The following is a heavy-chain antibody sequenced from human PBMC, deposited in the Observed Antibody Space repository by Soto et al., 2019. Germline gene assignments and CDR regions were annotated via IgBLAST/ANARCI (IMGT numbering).Heavy chain of an antibody. V-gene: IGHV1-69*01. Sequence: QVQLVQSGAEVKKPGSSVKVSCKASGGTFSSYAISWVRQAPGQGLEWMGGIIPIFGTANYAQKFQGRVTITEDEATSTAYMELSSLRSEDTDVYYCARDGSYYDSSERAFDIWGQGTMVTVSS. CDR2: IIPIFGTA. CDR1: GGTFSSYA. D-gene: IGHD3-22*01. CDR3: ARDGSYYDSSERAFDI. J-gene: IGHJ3*02.